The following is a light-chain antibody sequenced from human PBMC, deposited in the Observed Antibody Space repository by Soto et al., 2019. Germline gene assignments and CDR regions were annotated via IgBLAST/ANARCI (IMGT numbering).Light chain of an antibody. V-gene: IGLV1-51*02. CDR2: ENN. J-gene: IGLJ3*02. Sequence: QSVLTQPPSVSAAPGQKVTISCSGSSSNIGNNYVPWYQQLPGTAPKLLIYENNKRPSGIPDRFSGSKSGTSATLGITGLQTGDEADYYCGTWDSSLSAGQVFGGGTKLTVL. CDR3: GTWDSSLSAGQV. CDR1: SSNIGNNY.